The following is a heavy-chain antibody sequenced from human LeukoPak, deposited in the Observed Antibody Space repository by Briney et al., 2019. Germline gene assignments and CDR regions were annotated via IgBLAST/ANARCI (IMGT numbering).Heavy chain of an antibody. CDR1: GFTFSDYY. Sequence: GGSLRLSCAASGFTFSDYYMSWIRQAPGKGLEWVSYISSGSSYTNYADSVKGRFTISRDNAKNSLYLQMNSLRAEDTAVYYCAKAGYYDTRSHFDYWGQGTLVTVSS. D-gene: IGHD3-22*01. J-gene: IGHJ4*02. V-gene: IGHV3-11*05. CDR2: ISSGSSYT. CDR3: AKAGYYDTRSHFDY.